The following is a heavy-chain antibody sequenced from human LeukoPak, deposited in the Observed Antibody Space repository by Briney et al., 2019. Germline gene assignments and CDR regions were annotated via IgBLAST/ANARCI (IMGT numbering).Heavy chain of an antibody. CDR3: AKVRLYGDYPEIDY. V-gene: IGHV3-23*01. D-gene: IGHD4-17*01. CDR1: GFTFGSYA. CDR2: TSGSGGRT. J-gene: IGHJ4*02. Sequence: GGSLRLSCVASGFTFGSYAINWVRQAPGKGLEWVSGTSGSGGRTYYADSVKGRFTISRENSKNTLYLQMNSLRAEDTAVYYCAKVRLYGDYPEIDYWGQGTLVAVSS.